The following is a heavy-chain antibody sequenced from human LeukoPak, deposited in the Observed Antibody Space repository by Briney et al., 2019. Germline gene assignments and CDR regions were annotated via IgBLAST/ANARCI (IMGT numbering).Heavy chain of an antibody. CDR3: AVYDASGYVGNWFDP. D-gene: IGHD3-22*01. CDR2: IYYSGST. V-gene: IGHV4-31*03. CDR1: GGSVSSGGYY. J-gene: IGHJ5*02. Sequence: PSETLSLTCTVSGGSVSSGGYYWSWIRQHPGKGLEWIGYIYYSGSTYYNPSLKSRVTISVDTSKNQFSLKLSSVTAADTAVYYCAVYDASGYVGNWFDPWGQGTLVTVSS.